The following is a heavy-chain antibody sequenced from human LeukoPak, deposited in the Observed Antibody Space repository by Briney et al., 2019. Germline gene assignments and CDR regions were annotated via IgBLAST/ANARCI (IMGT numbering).Heavy chain of an antibody. CDR3: AKETRGVVNKGAFDY. CDR2: ISYDGSNK. D-gene: IGHD3-3*01. CDR1: GFTFSSYG. J-gene: IGHJ4*02. Sequence: GRSLRLSCAASGFTFSSYGMHWVRQAPGKGLEWVAVISYDGSNKYYADSVKGRFTISRDNSKNTLYLQMNSLRAEDTAVYYCAKETRGVVNKGAFDYWGQGTLVTVSS. V-gene: IGHV3-30*18.